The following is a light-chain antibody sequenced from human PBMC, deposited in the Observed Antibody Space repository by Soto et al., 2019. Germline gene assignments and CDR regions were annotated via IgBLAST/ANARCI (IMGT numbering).Light chain of an antibody. CDR1: SSNIGSNT. Sequence: QSVLTQPPSASGTPGQRVTISCSGSSSNIGSNTVNWYQQLPGTAPKHLIYSNNQRPSGVPDRFSGSKSGTSASLAISGLQSEDEADYYCAAWDDSLNGDVFGTGTKVTVL. CDR3: AAWDDSLNGDV. CDR2: SNN. V-gene: IGLV1-44*01. J-gene: IGLJ1*01.